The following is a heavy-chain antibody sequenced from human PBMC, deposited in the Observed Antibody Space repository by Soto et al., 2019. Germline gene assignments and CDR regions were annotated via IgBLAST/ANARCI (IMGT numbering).Heavy chain of an antibody. J-gene: IGHJ4*02. CDR1: GYTFTSYG. V-gene: IGHV3-23*01. Sequence: ASVKVSCKASGYTFTSYGISWVRQAPGKGLEWVSAISGSGGSTYYADSVKGRFTISRDNSKNTLYLQMNSLRAEDTAVYYCARPYSGYDPFDYWGQGTLVTVSS. D-gene: IGHD5-12*01. CDR2: ISGSGGST. CDR3: ARPYSGYDPFDY.